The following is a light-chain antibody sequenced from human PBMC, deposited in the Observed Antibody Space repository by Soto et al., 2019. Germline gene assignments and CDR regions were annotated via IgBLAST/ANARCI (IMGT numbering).Light chain of an antibody. CDR3: QQYNNWPGWT. CDR1: QSVSSN. V-gene: IGKV3-15*01. CDR2: GAS. J-gene: IGKJ1*01. Sequence: EIVKTQSPATLFVSTGERATLSCRASQSVSSNLAWYQQKPGQAPRLLIYGASTRATGIPARFSGSGSGTEFTLTISSLQSEDFAVYYCQQYNNWPGWTFGQGTKV.